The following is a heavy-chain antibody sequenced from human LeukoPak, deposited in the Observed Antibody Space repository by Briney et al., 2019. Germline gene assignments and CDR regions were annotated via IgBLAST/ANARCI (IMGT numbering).Heavy chain of an antibody. J-gene: IGHJ1*01. CDR3: ARDPYYYDSSGYYFPLYSLQH. V-gene: IGHV1-69*05. CDR1: GGTFSSYA. Sequence: GASVKVSCKASGGTFSSYAISWVRQAPGQGLEWMGGIIPIFGTANYAQKFQGRVTITTDESTSTAYMELSSLRSEDTAVYYCARDPYYYDSSGYYFPLYSLQHWGQGTLVTVSS. D-gene: IGHD3-22*01. CDR2: IIPIFGTA.